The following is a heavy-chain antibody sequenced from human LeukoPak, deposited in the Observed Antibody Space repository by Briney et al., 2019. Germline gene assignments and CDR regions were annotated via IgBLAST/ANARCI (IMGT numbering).Heavy chain of an antibody. CDR3: ARGYTYYYDSSGYYQIDAFDI. Sequence: SETLSLTCTVSGGSISSSSYYWGWIRQPPGKGLEWIGSIYYSGSTYYNPSLKSRVTISVDTSKNQFSLKLSSVTAADTAVYYCARGYTYYYDSSGYYQIDAFDIWGQGTMVTVSS. CDR1: GGSISSSSYY. J-gene: IGHJ3*02. D-gene: IGHD3-22*01. V-gene: IGHV4-39*01. CDR2: IYYSGST.